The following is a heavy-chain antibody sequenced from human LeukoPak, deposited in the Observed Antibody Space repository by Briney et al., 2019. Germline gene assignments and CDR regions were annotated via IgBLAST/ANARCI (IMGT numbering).Heavy chain of an antibody. CDR3: ARDPYYDILTVGFDH. Sequence: SSETLSLTCAVYGGSFSGYYWSCIRQPPGKGLQWIGEINHSGSTNYNPSLKSRVTISVDTSKNQFSLKLSSVTAADTAVYYCARDPYYDILTVGFDHWGQGTLVTVSS. CDR1: GGSFSGYY. CDR2: INHSGST. V-gene: IGHV4-34*01. J-gene: IGHJ4*02. D-gene: IGHD3-9*01.